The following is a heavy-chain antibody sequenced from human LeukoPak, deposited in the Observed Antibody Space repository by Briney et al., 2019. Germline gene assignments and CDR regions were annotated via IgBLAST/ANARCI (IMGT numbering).Heavy chain of an antibody. Sequence: PGGSLRLSCAGSGFSFSNYYMSWVRQAPGKGLEWVSLIRDSGETFYADSVKGRFTISRDNSKNTMYLQMNRLRVEDPALYFCARDRAVTQDWVEFDPWGQGTLVTVSS. CDR1: GFSFSNYY. CDR3: ARDRAVTQDWVEFDP. D-gene: IGHD4-17*01. V-gene: IGHV3-66*03. J-gene: IGHJ5*02. CDR2: IRDSGET.